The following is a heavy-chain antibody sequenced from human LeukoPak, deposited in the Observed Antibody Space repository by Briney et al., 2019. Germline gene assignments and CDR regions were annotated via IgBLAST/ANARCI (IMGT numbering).Heavy chain of an antibody. V-gene: IGHV3-9*01. D-gene: IGHD3-16*01. CDR1: GFTFDDYA. CDR3: AKDFYRLGEFDAFDN. CDR2: TSWNSGRI. J-gene: IGHJ3*02. Sequence: GRSLRLSCAASGFTFDDYAMHWVRQAPGKGLEWVSGTSWNSGRIGYADSVKGRFTISRDNAKNSLYLQMNSLRVEDTALYYCAKDFYRLGEFDAFDNWGQGTMVTVSS.